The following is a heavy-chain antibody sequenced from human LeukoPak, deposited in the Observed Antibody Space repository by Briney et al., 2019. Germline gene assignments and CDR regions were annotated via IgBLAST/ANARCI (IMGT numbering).Heavy chain of an antibody. Sequence: ASVMVSCKASGYTFTGYYMHWVRQAPGQGLEWMGWINPNSGGTNYAQKFQGWVTMTRDTSISTAYMELSRLRSDDTAVYYCARAGPLRSEGPFDYWGQGTLVTVSS. CDR3: ARAGPLRSEGPFDY. CDR1: GYTFTGYY. V-gene: IGHV1-2*04. D-gene: IGHD4-17*01. CDR2: INPNSGGT. J-gene: IGHJ4*02.